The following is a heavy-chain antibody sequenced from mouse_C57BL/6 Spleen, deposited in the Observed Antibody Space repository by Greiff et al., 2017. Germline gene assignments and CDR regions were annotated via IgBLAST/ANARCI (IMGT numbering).Heavy chain of an antibody. D-gene: IGHD1-1*01. CDR3: ARWDITTVVATDY. Sequence: EVQLQQSGPELVKPGASVKMSCKASGYTFTDYNMHWVKQSHGKSLEWIGYINPNNGGTSYNQKFKGKATLTVNKSSSTAYMELRSLTSEDSEVYYCARWDITTVVATDYWGQGTTLTVSS. J-gene: IGHJ2*01. CDR2: INPNNGGT. CDR1: GYTFTDYN. V-gene: IGHV1-22*01.